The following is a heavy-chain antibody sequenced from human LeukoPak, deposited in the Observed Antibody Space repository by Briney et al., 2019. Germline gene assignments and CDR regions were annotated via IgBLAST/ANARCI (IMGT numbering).Heavy chain of an antibody. CDR3: TTGRPITFGGLIVDY. J-gene: IGHJ4*02. CDR1: GFTFSNAW. CDR2: IKSKTDGGTT. Sequence: GGSLRLSCAASGFTFSNAWMSCVRQAPGKGLEWVGRIKSKTDGGTTDYAAPVKGRFTISRDDPKNTLYLQMNSLKTEDTAVYYCTTGRPITFGGLIVDYWGQGTLVTVSS. D-gene: IGHD3-16*02. V-gene: IGHV3-15*01.